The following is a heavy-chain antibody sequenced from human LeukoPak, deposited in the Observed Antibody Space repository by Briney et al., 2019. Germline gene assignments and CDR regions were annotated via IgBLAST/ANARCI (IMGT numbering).Heavy chain of an antibody. V-gene: IGHV3-30-3*01. CDR3: ARAGYFYDSSGLGAFDI. CDR2: ISYDGSNK. CDR1: GFTFSSYA. Sequence: GGSLRLSCAASGFTFSSYAMHWVRQAPGEGLEWVAVISYDGSNKYYADSVKGRFTISGDNSKNTLYLQMNSLRAEDTAVYYCARAGYFYDSSGLGAFDIWGQGTMVTVSS. D-gene: IGHD3-22*01. J-gene: IGHJ3*02.